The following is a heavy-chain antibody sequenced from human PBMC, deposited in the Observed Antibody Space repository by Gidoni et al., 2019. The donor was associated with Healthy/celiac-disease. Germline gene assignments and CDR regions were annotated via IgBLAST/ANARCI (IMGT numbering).Heavy chain of an antibody. CDR3: AKRVGSGYSRMDAFDI. Sequence: EVQLVESGGGLVQPGGSLRLSCAASGFTFSSYAMSWVRQAPGKGLEWVSAISGSGGSTYYADSVKGRFTISRDNSKNTLDLQMNSLRAEDTAVYYCAKRVGSGYSRMDAFDIWGQGTMVTVSS. V-gene: IGHV3-23*04. CDR2: ISGSGGST. CDR1: GFTFSSYA. J-gene: IGHJ3*02. D-gene: IGHD3-22*01.